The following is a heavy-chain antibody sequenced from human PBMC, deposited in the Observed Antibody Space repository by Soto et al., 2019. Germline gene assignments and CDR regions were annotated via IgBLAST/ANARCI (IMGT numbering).Heavy chain of an antibody. CDR2: IYYSGST. V-gene: IGHV4-31*03. CDR3: AREVDHERNFDY. CDR1: GGSISSGGYY. J-gene: IGHJ4*02. Sequence: SETLSLTCTVSGGSISSGGYYWSWIRQHPGKGLGWIGYIYYSGSTYYNPSLKSRVTISVDTSKNQFSLKLSSVTAADTAVHYCAREVDHERNFDYWGQGTLVTFSS.